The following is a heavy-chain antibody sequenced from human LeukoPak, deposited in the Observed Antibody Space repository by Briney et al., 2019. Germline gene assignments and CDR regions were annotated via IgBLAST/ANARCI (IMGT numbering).Heavy chain of an antibody. CDR2: ISSSGSTI. V-gene: IGHV3-11*01. CDR1: GFTFSDYY. Sequence: GSLRLSCAASGFTFSDYYMSWIRQAPGKGLEWVSYISSSGSTICYADSVKGRFTISRDNAKNSLYLQMNSLRAEDTAVYYCARDPIGIAAEVDYWGQGTLVTVSS. CDR3: ARDPIGIAAEVDY. D-gene: IGHD6-13*01. J-gene: IGHJ4*02.